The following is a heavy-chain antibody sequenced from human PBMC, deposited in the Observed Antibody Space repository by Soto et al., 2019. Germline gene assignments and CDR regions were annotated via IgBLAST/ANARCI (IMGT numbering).Heavy chain of an antibody. Sequence: AASVKVSCKASGGTFSSYAISWVRQAPGQGLEWMGGIIPIFGTANYAQKFQGRVTITADKSTSTAYMELSSLRSEDTAVYYCARDKGFYDILTGYYRYYYGMDVWGQGTTVTVSS. CDR2: IIPIFGTA. CDR3: ARDKGFYDILTGYYRYYYGMDV. D-gene: IGHD3-9*01. V-gene: IGHV1-69*06. J-gene: IGHJ6*02. CDR1: GGTFSSYA.